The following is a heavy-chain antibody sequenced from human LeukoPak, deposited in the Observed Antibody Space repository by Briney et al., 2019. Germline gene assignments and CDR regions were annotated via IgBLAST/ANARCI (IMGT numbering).Heavy chain of an antibody. D-gene: IGHD3-22*01. J-gene: IGHJ5*01. V-gene: IGHV3-48*01. CDR1: GFTFSDYS. CDR2: ITSTSDTI. CDR3: ARSSGYPFFDF. Sequence: GGSLRLSCEAPGFTFSDYSMNWVRQAPGEGLEWLSYITSTSDTIYYADSVKGRFTSSRDNAKNSVYLQMNSLRAEDTAVYYCARSSGYPFFDFWGQGTLVTVSS.